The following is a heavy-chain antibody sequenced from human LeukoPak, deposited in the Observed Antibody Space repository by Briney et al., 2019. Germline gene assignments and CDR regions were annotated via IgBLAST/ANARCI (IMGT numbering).Heavy chain of an antibody. D-gene: IGHD4-17*01. CDR1: GYSISSGYY. CDR2: IYHSGST. CDR3: ARCYGDYGYYYYYMDV. J-gene: IGHJ6*03. Sequence: SETLSLTCTVSGYSISSGYYWGWIRQPPGKGLEWIGSIYHSGSTYYNPSLKSRVTISIDTSKNQFSLKLSSVTAADTAVYYCARCYGDYGYYYYYMDVWGKGTTVTVSS. V-gene: IGHV4-38-2*02.